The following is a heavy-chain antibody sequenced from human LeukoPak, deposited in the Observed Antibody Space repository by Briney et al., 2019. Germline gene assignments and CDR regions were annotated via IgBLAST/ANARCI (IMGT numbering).Heavy chain of an antibody. V-gene: IGHV3-64*01. Sequence: GGSLRLSCAASGFTFSSYAMHWVRQAPGKGLEYVSAISSNGGSTYYANSVKGRFTISRDNSKNTLYLQMGSLRAEDMAVYYCARWGDSNYYFDYWGQGTLVTVSS. D-gene: IGHD2-21*02. CDR2: ISSNGGST. CDR1: GFTFSSYA. CDR3: ARWGDSNYYFDY. J-gene: IGHJ4*02.